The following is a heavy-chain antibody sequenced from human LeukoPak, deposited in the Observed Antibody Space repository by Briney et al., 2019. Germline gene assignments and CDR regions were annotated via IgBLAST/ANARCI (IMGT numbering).Heavy chain of an antibody. CDR3: ARGSKEGVVAPGTLFGYYYMDV. Sequence: SETLSLTCIVSHRYIGRDYLSWIRQPPGKGLEWIAYIYNSGGTKFNPSLKSRVTTSLDTSKNQFSLKLSSVTAADTAVYYRARGSKEGVVAPGTLFGYYYMDVWGKGTTVTVSS. CDR2: IYNSGGT. J-gene: IGHJ6*03. CDR1: HRYIGRDY. D-gene: IGHD2-15*01. V-gene: IGHV4-59*01.